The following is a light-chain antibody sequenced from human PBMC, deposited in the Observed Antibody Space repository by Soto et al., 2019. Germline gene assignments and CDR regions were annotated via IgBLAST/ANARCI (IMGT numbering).Light chain of an antibody. CDR2: AAS. J-gene: IGKJ1*01. Sequence: DIQMTQSPSSLSASVGDRVTMTFRASQSISSYLNWYQQKPGKAPKLLIYAASILQGGVPSRFSGSGSGTDFTLTISRLQPEDFATYYCQQSYSTPRTFGQGTKVDI. CDR3: QQSYSTPRT. CDR1: QSISSY. V-gene: IGKV1-39*01.